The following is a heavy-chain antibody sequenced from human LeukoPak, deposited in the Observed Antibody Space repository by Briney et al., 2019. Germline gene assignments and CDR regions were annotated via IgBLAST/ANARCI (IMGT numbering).Heavy chain of an antibody. D-gene: IGHD2-2*01. CDR2: MYYSGST. Sequence: SETLSLTCTVSGGSISSSGYYWGWIRQPPGKGLEWIGSMYYSGSTYSNPSLMSRVTISVDTSKNEFSLKLSSVTAADTAVYYCARADPVPILSWFDPWGQGTLVTVSS. V-gene: IGHV4-39*01. CDR1: GGSISSSGYY. CDR3: ARADPVPILSWFDP. J-gene: IGHJ5*02.